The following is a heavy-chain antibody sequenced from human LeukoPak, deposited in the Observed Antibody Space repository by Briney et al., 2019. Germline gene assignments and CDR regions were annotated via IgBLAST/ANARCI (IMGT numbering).Heavy chain of an antibody. J-gene: IGHJ5*02. V-gene: IGHV3-30*18. CDR1: GVTLSPYG. CDR2: ISYEGGTQ. D-gene: IGHD3-10*01. Sequence: GGSLRLPCAASGVTLSPYGMHWVRQAPGKGLEWVGVISYEGGTQHYPDSVKGRFIISRDNPRNTLYLRMNILRTEHTAVYYCAKEGTPQVSTWYDLWGQGTQVIVSS. CDR3: AKEGTPQVSTWYDL.